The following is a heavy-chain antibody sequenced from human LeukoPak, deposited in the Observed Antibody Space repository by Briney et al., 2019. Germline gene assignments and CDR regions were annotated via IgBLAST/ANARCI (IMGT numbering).Heavy chain of an antibody. D-gene: IGHD2-2*01. Sequence: GGSLRLSCAASGFTFSNAWMSWVRQAPGKGLEWVGRIKSKTDGVTTDYAAPVKGRFTISRDDSKNTLYLQMNSLKTEDTAVYYCTTTTDIVVVPAADDAFDIWGQGTMVTVSS. CDR1: GFTFSNAW. CDR3: TTTTDIVVVPAADDAFDI. J-gene: IGHJ3*02. CDR2: IKSKTDGVTT. V-gene: IGHV3-15*01.